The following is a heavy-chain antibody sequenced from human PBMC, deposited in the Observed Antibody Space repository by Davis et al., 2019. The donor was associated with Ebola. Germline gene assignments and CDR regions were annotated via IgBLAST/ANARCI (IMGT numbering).Heavy chain of an antibody. D-gene: IGHD1-1*01. Sequence: AASVQVSCKASGYTFTSYGITWVRQAPGQGLEWMGWINPHNGNTNYAQNVQGRVTMTTDTPTSTAYMEVGSLRSDDTAVYYCARAQFPTTSDHWGQGTLVTVSS. V-gene: IGHV1-18*04. CDR3: ARAQFPTTSDH. CDR1: GYTFTSYG. CDR2: INPHNGNT. J-gene: IGHJ4*02.